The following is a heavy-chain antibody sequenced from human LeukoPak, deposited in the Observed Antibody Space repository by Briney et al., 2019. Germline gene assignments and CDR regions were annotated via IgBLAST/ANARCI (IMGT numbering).Heavy chain of an antibody. Sequence: SETLSLTCAVYGGSFSGYYWSWIRQPPGKGLEWIGEINHSGSTNYNPSLKSRVTISVDTSKNQFSLKLSSVTAADTAVYYCARGHYGVVTYFDYWGQGTLATVSS. CDR2: INHSGST. J-gene: IGHJ4*02. D-gene: IGHD4-23*01. CDR3: ARGHYGVVTYFDY. CDR1: GGSFSGYY. V-gene: IGHV4-34*01.